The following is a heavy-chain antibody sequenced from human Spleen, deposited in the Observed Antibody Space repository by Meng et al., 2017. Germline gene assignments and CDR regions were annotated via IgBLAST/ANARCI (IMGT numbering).Heavy chain of an antibody. J-gene: IGHJ4*02. CDR1: GFTFSSYE. CDR2: ISGSGSTT. D-gene: IGHD2/OR15-2a*01. CDR3: AKDPSFYGMDDY. V-gene: IGHV3-48*03. Sequence: GESLKISCAASGFTFSSYEMNWVRQAPGKGLEWVSYISGSGSTTYYADSVRGRFTISRDNARNSLYLQINSLRAEDTAVYYCAKDPSFYGMDDYWGQGTLVTVSS.